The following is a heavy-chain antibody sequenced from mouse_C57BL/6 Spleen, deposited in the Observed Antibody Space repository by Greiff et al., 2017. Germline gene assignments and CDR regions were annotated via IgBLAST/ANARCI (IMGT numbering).Heavy chain of an antibody. CDR1: GYSITSGYY. CDR2: ISYDGSN. CDR3: AREGYYGSRDGDY. J-gene: IGHJ4*01. D-gene: IGHD1-1*01. V-gene: IGHV3-6*01. Sequence: EVKLMESGPGLVKPSQSLSLTCSVTGYSITSGYYWNWIRQFPGNKLEWMGYISYDGSNNYNPSLKNRISITRDTSKNQFFLKLNSVTTEDTATYYCAREGYYGSRDGDYWGQGTSVTVSS.